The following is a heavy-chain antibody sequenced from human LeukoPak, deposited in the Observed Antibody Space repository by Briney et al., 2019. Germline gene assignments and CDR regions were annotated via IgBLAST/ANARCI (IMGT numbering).Heavy chain of an antibody. J-gene: IGHJ5*02. CDR2: ISAYNGNT. CDR1: GYTFTSYG. V-gene: IGHV1-18*01. D-gene: IGHD2-2*03. Sequence: AXXXXSCKASGYTFTSYGISWVRQAPGQGLEWMGWISAYNGNTNYAQKLQGRVTMTTDTSTSTAYMELRSLRSDDTAVYYCARDLMDIVVVPAAMLYNWFDPWGQGTLVTVSS. CDR3: ARDLMDIVVVPAAMLYNWFDP.